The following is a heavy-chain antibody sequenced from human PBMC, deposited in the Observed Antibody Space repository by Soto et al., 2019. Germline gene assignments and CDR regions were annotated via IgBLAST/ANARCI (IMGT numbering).Heavy chain of an antibody. D-gene: IGHD6-13*01. CDR1: GYSFTSYW. Sequence: PGESLKISCKGSGYSFTSYWISWVRQMPGKGLEWMGRIDPSDSYTNYSPSFQGHVTISADKSISTAYLQWSSLKASDTAMYYCARHPTIYSSSWYVYYGMDVWGQGTTVTVSS. V-gene: IGHV5-10-1*01. J-gene: IGHJ6*02. CDR3: ARHPTIYSSSWYVYYGMDV. CDR2: IDPSDSYT.